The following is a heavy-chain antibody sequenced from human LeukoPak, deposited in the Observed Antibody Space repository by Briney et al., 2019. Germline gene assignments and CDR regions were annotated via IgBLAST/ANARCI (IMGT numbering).Heavy chain of an antibody. D-gene: IGHD3-22*01. CDR1: GFTFSSYA. CDR3: AKAPYYYDSSGYYSQYYFDY. J-gene: IGHJ4*02. CDR2: ISGSGGGT. V-gene: IGHV3-23*01. Sequence: GGSLRLSCAASGFTFSSYAMSWVRQAPGKGLEWVSAISGSGGGTYYADSVKGRFTISRDNSKNTLYLQMNSLRAEETAVYYCAKAPYYYDSSGYYSQYYFDYWGQGTLVTVSS.